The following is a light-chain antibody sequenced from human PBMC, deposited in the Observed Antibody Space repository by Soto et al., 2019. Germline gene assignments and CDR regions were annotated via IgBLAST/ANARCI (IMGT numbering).Light chain of an antibody. Sequence: QSALTQPASVSGSPGQSITISCTGTSSDVGSYNLVSWYQQHPGKAPKLIIYEVSKRPSGVSNRFSGSKSGNTASLTISGLQAEDEAEYHYCSLATGITLRFGGGTKVTVL. CDR2: EVS. CDR1: SSDVGSYNL. CDR3: CSLATGITLR. J-gene: IGLJ2*01. V-gene: IGLV2-23*02.